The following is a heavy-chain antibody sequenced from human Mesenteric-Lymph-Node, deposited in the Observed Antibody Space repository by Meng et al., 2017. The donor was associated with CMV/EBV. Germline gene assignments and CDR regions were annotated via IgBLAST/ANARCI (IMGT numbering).Heavy chain of an antibody. CDR1: GFTFSSYA. CDR3: AKGNGGGNTAIYYYGMDV. CDR2: IYSGGSGST. J-gene: IGHJ6*02. V-gene: IGHV3-23*03. Sequence: GGSLRLSCAASGFTFSSYALTWVRQAPGKGLEWVSVIYSGGSGSTYYADSVKGRFTISRDNSKTTLYLQMNSLRAEDTAVYYCAKGNGGGNTAIYYYGMDVWGQGTTVTVSS. D-gene: IGHD5-18*01.